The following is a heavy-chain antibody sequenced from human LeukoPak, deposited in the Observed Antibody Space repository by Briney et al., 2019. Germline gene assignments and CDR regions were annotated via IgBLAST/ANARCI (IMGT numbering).Heavy chain of an antibody. J-gene: IGHJ4*02. D-gene: IGHD6-13*01. Sequence: SETLSLTCTVSGGSISSYYWSWIRQPPGKGLEWIGYIYYSGSTNYNPSLKSRVTISVDTSKNQFSLKLSSVTAADTAVYYCARSSGGSSDSLHDYWGQGTLVTVSS. CDR1: GGSISSYY. CDR2: IYYSGST. CDR3: ARSSGGSSDSLHDY. V-gene: IGHV4-59*01.